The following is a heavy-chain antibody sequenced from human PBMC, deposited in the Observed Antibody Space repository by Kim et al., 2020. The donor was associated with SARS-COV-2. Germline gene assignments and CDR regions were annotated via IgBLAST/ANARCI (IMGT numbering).Heavy chain of an antibody. CDR1: GFTFSSYA. D-gene: IGHD6-13*01. CDR3: ANIMIAAAGTHRYYYHYGMDV. V-gene: IGHV3-23*01. Sequence: GGSLRLSCAASGFTFSSYAMSWVRQAPGKGLEWVSAISGSGGSTYYADSVKGRFTISRDNSKNTLYLQMNSLRAEDTAVYYCANIMIAAAGTHRYYYHYGMDVWGQGTTVTVSS. J-gene: IGHJ6*02. CDR2: ISGSGGST.